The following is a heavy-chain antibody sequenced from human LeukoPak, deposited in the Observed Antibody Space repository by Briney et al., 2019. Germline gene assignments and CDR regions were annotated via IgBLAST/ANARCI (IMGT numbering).Heavy chain of an antibody. CDR2: IWYDGSNK. CDR3: AKDETRKLYGSGNYYNPPFDS. J-gene: IGHJ4*02. V-gene: IGHV3-33*06. CDR1: GFTFSSYG. D-gene: IGHD3-10*01. Sequence: PGRSLRLSCAASGFTFSSYGMHWVRQAPGKGLEWVAVIWYDGSNKYYADSVKGRFTISRDNSKNTLYLRMYSLRAEDTAVYYCAKDETRKLYGSGNYYNPPFDSWGQGTLVAVSS.